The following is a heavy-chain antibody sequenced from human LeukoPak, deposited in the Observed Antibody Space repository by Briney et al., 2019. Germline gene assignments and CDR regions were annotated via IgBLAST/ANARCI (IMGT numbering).Heavy chain of an antibody. D-gene: IGHD2-21*01. J-gene: IGHJ4*02. Sequence: SETLSLTCTVSGGSISSGSDYWSWIRQSAGKGLEWIGRIYSTGPTIYNPSLRSRVTISMDTSRNQFSLYLTSVTAADTAMYYCARHSPGSRGVDYWGQETLVTVSS. CDR3: ARHSPGSRGVDY. V-gene: IGHV4-61*02. CDR1: GGSISSGSDY. CDR2: IYSTGPT.